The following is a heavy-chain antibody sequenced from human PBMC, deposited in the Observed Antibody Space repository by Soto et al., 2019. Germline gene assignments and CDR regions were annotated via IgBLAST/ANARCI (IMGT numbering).Heavy chain of an antibody. Sequence: EVQLVESGGGLVKPGGSLRLSCAASGFTFSSYSMNWVRQAPGKGLEWVSSISSSSSYIYYADSVKGRFTISRDNAKNSLYLQMISLRAEDTAVYYCARDLGSGRAMVVAATPDYWGQGTLVTVSS. J-gene: IGHJ4*02. V-gene: IGHV3-21*01. CDR3: ARDLGSGRAMVVAATPDY. CDR1: GFTFSSYS. CDR2: ISSSSSYI. D-gene: IGHD2-15*01.